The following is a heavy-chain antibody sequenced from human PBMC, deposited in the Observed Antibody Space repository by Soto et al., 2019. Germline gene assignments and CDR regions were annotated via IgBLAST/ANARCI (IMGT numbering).Heavy chain of an antibody. CDR3: AALPGYSYGYYYYGMDV. Sequence: QMQLVQSGPEVKKPGTSVKVSCKASGFTFTNSAMQWVRQARGQRLEWIGWIVVGSDNTNYAQKFQERVTITRDMSTSTAYMELSSLRSEDTAVYYCAALPGYSYGYYYYGMDVWGQGTTVTVSS. CDR1: GFTFTNSA. J-gene: IGHJ6*02. V-gene: IGHV1-58*02. CDR2: IVVGSDNT. D-gene: IGHD5-18*01.